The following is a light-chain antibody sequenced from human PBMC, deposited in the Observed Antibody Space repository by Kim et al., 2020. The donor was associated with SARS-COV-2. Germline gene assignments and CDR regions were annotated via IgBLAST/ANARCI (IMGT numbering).Light chain of an antibody. CDR3: ETWDSDTRV. CDR1: SGHTTYI. Sequence: SSVKLTCTLSSGHTTYIIVWHQQQPGKAPRYLMKVEHTGNYNKGSGVPDRFSGSTSGADRFLTISNLQSEDEADYYCETWDSDTRVFGGGTQLTVL. J-gene: IGLJ3*02. CDR2: VEHTGNY. V-gene: IGLV4-60*03.